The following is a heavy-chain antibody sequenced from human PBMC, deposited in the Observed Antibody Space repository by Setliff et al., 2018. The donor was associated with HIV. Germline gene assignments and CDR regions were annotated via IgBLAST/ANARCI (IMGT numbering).Heavy chain of an antibody. CDR1: GGTFSSYA. CDR2: IIPIFGTA. D-gene: IGHD3-3*01. J-gene: IGHJ6*03. Sequence: GASVKVSCKASGGTFSSYAISWVRQAPGQGLEWMGGIIPIFGTANYAQKFQGRVTITADESTSTAYMELSSLRSEDTAVYYCARSAKSGAWTYYDFWSGYSYYYMDVWGKGTTVTVSS. CDR3: ARSAKSGAWTYYDFWSGYSYYYMDV. V-gene: IGHV1-69*13.